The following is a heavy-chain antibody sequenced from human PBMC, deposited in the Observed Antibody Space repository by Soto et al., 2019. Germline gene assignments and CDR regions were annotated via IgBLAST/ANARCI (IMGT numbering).Heavy chain of an antibody. J-gene: IGHJ4*02. V-gene: IGHV3-9*01. CDR3: AKVTLGYTGLEFDS. CDR2: ISWNSDKI. CDR1: GFTFDDYD. Sequence: PGGSLRLSCAASGFTFDDYDMHWVRQPPGKGLEWVSGISWNSDKIGYADSVKGRFSISRDNARNSLYLQMNSLREEDTALYYCAKVTLGYTGLEFDSWGQGTVVTVYS. D-gene: IGHD5-12*01.